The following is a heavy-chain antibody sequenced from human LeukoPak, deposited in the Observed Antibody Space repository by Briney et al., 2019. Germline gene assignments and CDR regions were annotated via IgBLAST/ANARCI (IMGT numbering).Heavy chain of an antibody. Sequence: PGGSLRLSCTASGFTFNNYAMSWVRQAPGRGLEWVSAIGDDGYDTKYAASVEGRFTISRDNAKNTLYLQMNSLRVEDSAIYYCGKDWKLDYWGQGTLVTVSS. CDR3: GKDWKLDY. CDR1: GFTFNNYA. V-gene: IGHV3-23*01. D-gene: IGHD1-1*01. CDR2: IGDDGYDT. J-gene: IGHJ4*02.